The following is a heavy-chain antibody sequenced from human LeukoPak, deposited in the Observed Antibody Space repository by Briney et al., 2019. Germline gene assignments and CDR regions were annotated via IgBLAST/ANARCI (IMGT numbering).Heavy chain of an antibody. V-gene: IGHV3-23*01. J-gene: IGHJ4*02. D-gene: IGHD1-20*01. CDR3: AKVGVGYNWNY. CDR2: ISGSGGST. CDR1: GFTFSGYA. Sequence: GGSLRLSCAASGFTFSGYAMSWVRQAPGKGLEGVSAISGSGGSTYYADSVKGRFTISRDNSKNTLDLQMNSLRAEDTAVYYCAKVGVGYNWNYWGQGTLVTVSS.